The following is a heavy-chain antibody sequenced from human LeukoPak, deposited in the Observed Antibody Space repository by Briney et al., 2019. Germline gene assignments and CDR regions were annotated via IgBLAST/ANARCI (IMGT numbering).Heavy chain of an antibody. D-gene: IGHD1-26*01. J-gene: IGHJ4*02. CDR3: TTATGSYGPFLFDY. Sequence: GGSLRLSCAAYGFTFSNAWMSWVRQAPGKGLEWVGRIKSKTDGGTTDYAAPVKGRFTISRDDSKNTLYLQMNSLKTEDTAVYYCTTATGSYGPFLFDYWGQGTLVTVSS. CDR1: GFTFSNAW. CDR2: IKSKTDGGTT. V-gene: IGHV3-15*01.